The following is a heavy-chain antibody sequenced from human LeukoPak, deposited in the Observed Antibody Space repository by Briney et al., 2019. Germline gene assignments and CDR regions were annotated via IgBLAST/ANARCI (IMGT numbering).Heavy chain of an antibody. CDR3: ARGQPPSYYDMDV. D-gene: IGHD6-13*01. J-gene: IGHJ6*02. V-gene: IGHV3-33*01. Sequence: PGGSLRLSCAASGFTFSSYGMHWVRQAPGKGLEWVAVIWSDGSSKHYADSVKGRLTTSRDNSKNTLYLQMSSLRAEDTALYYCARGQPPSYYDMDVWGQGTTVTVSS. CDR1: GFTFSSYG. CDR2: IWSDGSSK.